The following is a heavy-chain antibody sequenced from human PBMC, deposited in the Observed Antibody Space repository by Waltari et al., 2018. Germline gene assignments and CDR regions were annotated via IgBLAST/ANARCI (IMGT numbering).Heavy chain of an antibody. J-gene: IGHJ4*02. V-gene: IGHV3-53*01. CDR2: IYSGGNT. D-gene: IGHD7-27*01. CDR3: ARGPGEFLPIDF. CDR1: GFTVSTNY. Sequence: EVQLVESGGGLFQPGGSLRLSCAASGFTVSTNYMSWVRQAPGKGLDGVSVIYSGGNTYSADSVKGRFTISRDNSKNTLYLQMNSLRAEDTAVYYCARGPGEFLPIDFWGQGTLVTVSS.